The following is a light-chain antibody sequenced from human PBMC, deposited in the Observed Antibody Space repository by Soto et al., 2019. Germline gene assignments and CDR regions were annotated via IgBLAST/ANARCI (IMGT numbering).Light chain of an antibody. CDR1: QGINSA. V-gene: IGKV1-13*02. CDR2: DAS. Sequence: AIQLTQSPSSLSASVGDRVTISCRASQGINSALVWYQQKPGKPPNLLVYDASSLERGVPSRFSGSGSGTDFTLTISSLQPEDIATYYWQQHNSCPFTFGGGAKVEIK. CDR3: QQHNSCPFT. J-gene: IGKJ4*01.